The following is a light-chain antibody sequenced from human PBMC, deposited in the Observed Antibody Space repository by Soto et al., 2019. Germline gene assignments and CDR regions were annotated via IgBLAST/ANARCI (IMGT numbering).Light chain of an antibody. CDR2: DNY. CDR1: SSNIGAGYD. J-gene: IGLJ3*02. CDR3: QSYDSSLNGWV. V-gene: IGLV1-40*01. Sequence: QSVLAQPPSVSGAPGQSVTISCTGSSSNIGAGYDVHWYQQFPGTAPKFLIYDNYNRPSGVPDRVSGSKSGTSASLAITGLQAEDEADYDCQSYDSSLNGWVFGGGTKLTVL.